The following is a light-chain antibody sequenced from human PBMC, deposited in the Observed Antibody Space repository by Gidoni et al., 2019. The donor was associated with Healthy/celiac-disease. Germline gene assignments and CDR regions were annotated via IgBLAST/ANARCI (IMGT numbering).Light chain of an antibody. V-gene: IGLV2-14*01. J-gene: IGLJ1*01. CDR2: EVS. CDR1: SSDVGGYNY. Sequence: QSALPQPASVSGSPGQSITISCTGTSSDVGGYNYVSWYQQHPGKAPKLMIYEVSNRPSGVSNRCSGSKSGNTASLTISGLQAEDEADYYCSSYTSSSTLGVFGTGTKVTVL. CDR3: SSYTSSSTLGV.